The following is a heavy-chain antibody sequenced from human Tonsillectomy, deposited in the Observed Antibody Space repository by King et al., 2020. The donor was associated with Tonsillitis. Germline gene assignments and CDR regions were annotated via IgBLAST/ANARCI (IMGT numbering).Heavy chain of an antibody. D-gene: IGHD3-9*01. CDR2: IYYSGTT. Sequence: QLQESGPGLVKPSETLSLTCTVSGGSFSSSSYYWGWIRQPPGKGLEWIGTIYYSGTTYYNPSLKSRVTISVDTSKNQFSLKLSSVTAADTAVYYCASQTYYDILTAPPNAFDIWGQGTMVTVSS. J-gene: IGHJ3*02. CDR3: ASQTYYDILTAPPNAFDI. CDR1: GGSFSSSSYY. V-gene: IGHV4-39*07.